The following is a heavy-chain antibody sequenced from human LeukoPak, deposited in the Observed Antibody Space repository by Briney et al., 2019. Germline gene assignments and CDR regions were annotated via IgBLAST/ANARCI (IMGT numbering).Heavy chain of an antibody. V-gene: IGHV4-39*01. D-gene: IGHD3-9*01. J-gene: IGHJ4*02. CDR1: GGSISSDSYY. Sequence: SETLSLTCSVSGGSISSDSYYWGWIRQPPGKGLEWIGSIYYRGNTYYNPSLKSRITILLDTSKNQISLKLSSVTAADTAVYYCSRGSYDILTGYSTLGEFWGQGTLVTVSS. CDR2: IYYRGNT. CDR3: SRGSYDILTGYSTLGEF.